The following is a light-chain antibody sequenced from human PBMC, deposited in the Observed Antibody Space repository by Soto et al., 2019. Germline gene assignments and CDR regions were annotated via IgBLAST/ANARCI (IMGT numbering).Light chain of an antibody. V-gene: IGKV1-5*01. CDR1: QSISTW. CDR3: LQYNGYSGT. Sequence: DIQITQSPSTLSASVGDTVTITCRASQSISTWLAWYQQKPGEAPRLLIFDASNLESGVPSRFSGSGSGTEFTLTISSLQPDDFATYYCLQYNGYSGTFGQGTKADIK. CDR2: DAS. J-gene: IGKJ1*01.